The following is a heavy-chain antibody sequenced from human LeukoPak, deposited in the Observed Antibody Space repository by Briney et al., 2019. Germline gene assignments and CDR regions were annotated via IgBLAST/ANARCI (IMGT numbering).Heavy chain of an antibody. CDR3: ARMIGGGYSAFDI. CDR1: GFTFSTYW. Sequence: GGSLRLSCAASGFTFSTYWMHWVRQAPGKGLVWVSRINSDGSTTSYADSVKGRFTISRDNAKDTLYLQMNSLRAEDTAVYYCARMIGGGYSAFDIWGQGTMVTVSS. V-gene: IGHV3-74*01. D-gene: IGHD3-10*01. CDR2: INSDGSTT. J-gene: IGHJ3*02.